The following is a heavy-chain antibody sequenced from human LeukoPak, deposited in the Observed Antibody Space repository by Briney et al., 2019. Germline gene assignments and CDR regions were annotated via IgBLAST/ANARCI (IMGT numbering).Heavy chain of an antibody. CDR2: INPNSGGT. V-gene: IGHV1-2*02. J-gene: IGHJ4*02. D-gene: IGHD1-26*01. Sequence: GASVKVSRKASGYTFTGYYMHWVRQAPGQGLEWMGWINPNSGGTNYAQKFQGRVTMTRDTSISTAYMELSRLRSDDTAVYYCARAQTRLRYSGSYFYWGQGTLVTVSS. CDR1: GYTFTGYY. CDR3: ARAQTRLRYSGSYFY.